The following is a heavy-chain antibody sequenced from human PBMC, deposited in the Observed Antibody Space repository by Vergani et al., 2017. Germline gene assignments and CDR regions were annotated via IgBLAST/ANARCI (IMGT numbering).Heavy chain of an antibody. CDR3: ARSSRYSSSWYGY. J-gene: IGHJ4*02. CDR2: ISSSSSYT. CDR1: GFTVSSNY. D-gene: IGHD6-13*01. Sequence: VQLVETGGGLIQPGGSLRLSCAASGFTVSSNYMSWIRQAPGKGLEWVSYISSSSSYTNYADSVKGRFTISRDNAKNSLYLQMNSLRAEDTAVYYCARSSRYSSSWYGYWGQGTLVTVSS. V-gene: IGHV3-11*06.